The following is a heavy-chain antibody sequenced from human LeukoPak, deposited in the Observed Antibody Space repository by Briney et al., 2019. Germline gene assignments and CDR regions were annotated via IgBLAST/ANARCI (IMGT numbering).Heavy chain of an antibody. D-gene: IGHD4-11*01. CDR3: ARGQSYRKSQNWFGP. V-gene: IGHV4-4*07. CDR2: ISTSGNI. Sequence: SETLSLTCTVSGSSMNGFQWSWIRQPAGKGLEWIGRISTSGNINYTPSLKSRVTMSVDTSKNQFSLKPTSVTAADTAVYFCARGQSYRKSQNWFGPWGQGTLVTVSS. CDR1: GSSMNGFQ. J-gene: IGHJ5*02.